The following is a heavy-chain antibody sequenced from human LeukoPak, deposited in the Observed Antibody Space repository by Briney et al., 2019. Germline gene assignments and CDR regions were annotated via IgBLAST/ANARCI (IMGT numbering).Heavy chain of an antibody. V-gene: IGHV1-69*13. D-gene: IGHD2-2*01. CDR3: ARSATVPPKDYGMDV. CDR1: GGTFSSYA. CDR2: IIPIFGTA. Sequence: GASVKVSCKASGGTFSSYAISWVRQAPGQGLEWMGGIIPIFGTANYAQKFQGRVTITADESTSTAYMELSSLRSEDTAVYYCARSATVPPKDYGMDVWGQGTTVTVSS. J-gene: IGHJ6*02.